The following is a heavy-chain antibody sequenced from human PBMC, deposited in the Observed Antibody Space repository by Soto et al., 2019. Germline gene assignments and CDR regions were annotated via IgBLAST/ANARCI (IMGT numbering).Heavy chain of an antibody. CDR2: IYYSGST. J-gene: IGHJ5*02. Sequence: QVQLQESGPGLVKPSETLSLTCTVSGGSISSYYWSWIRQPPGKGLEWIGYIYYSGSTNSNPSLKSRVTISVDTSKNQFSLKMSSVTAADTAVYYCARFAAGRYCSGGSCPTYNWFDPWGQGTLVTVSS. D-gene: IGHD2-15*01. CDR3: ARFAAGRYCSGGSCPTYNWFDP. CDR1: GGSISSYY. V-gene: IGHV4-59*08.